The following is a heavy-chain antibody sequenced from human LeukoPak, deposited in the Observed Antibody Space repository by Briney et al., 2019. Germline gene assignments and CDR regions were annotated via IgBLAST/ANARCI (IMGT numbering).Heavy chain of an antibody. CDR1: GYTFTSYY. J-gene: IGHJ4*02. Sequence: ASVTVSCKASGYTFTSYYMHWVRQAPGQGLEWMGWINPNSGGTNYAQKFQGRVTMTRDTSISTAYMELSRLRSDDTAVYYCARVQGYYYGPSPYWGQGTLVTVSS. D-gene: IGHD3-22*01. CDR2: INPNSGGT. V-gene: IGHV1-2*02. CDR3: ARVQGYYYGPSPY.